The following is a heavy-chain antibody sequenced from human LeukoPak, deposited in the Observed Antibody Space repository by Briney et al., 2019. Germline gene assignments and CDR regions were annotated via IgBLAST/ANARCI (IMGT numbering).Heavy chain of an antibody. J-gene: IGHJ5*02. CDR1: GFTVSSSY. Sequence: GGSLRLSCAASGFTVSSSYMNWVRQAPGKGLEWVSVIYSDGTTYYADSVKGRFTISRDNFENSLYLQMSSLGDEDTAIYYCARVWAVAGDTWGQGTMVTVSS. CDR2: IYSDGTT. V-gene: IGHV3-66*01. D-gene: IGHD6-19*01. CDR3: ARVWAVAGDT.